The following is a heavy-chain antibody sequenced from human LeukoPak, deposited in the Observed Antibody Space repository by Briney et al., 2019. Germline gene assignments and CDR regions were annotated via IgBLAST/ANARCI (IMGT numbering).Heavy chain of an antibody. J-gene: IGHJ3*02. CDR3: ARPLGYCSSTSCYGGAFDI. CDR1: GYTFTGYY. Sequence: GASVKVSCKASGYTFTGYYMHWVRQAPGQGLEWMGWINPSGGSTSYAQKFQGRVTMTRDTSTSTVYMELSSLRSEDTAVYYCARPLGYCSSTSCYGGAFDIWGQGTMVTVSS. V-gene: IGHV1-46*03. CDR2: INPSGGST. D-gene: IGHD2-2*01.